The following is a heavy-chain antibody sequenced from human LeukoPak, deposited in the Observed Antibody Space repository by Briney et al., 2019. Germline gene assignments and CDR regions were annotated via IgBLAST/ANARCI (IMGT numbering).Heavy chain of an antibody. CDR3: ARVSGQLWL. D-gene: IGHD5-18*01. CDR2: ISSSSNTI. Sequence: GGSLRLSCAASGFTFSDYSMNWVRQAPGKGLEWVSYISSSSNTIYYADSVKGRFTISRDNAKNSLYLQMNSLRAEDTAVYYCARVSGQLWLWGQGTLVTVSS. J-gene: IGHJ4*02. V-gene: IGHV3-48*01. CDR1: GFTFSDYS.